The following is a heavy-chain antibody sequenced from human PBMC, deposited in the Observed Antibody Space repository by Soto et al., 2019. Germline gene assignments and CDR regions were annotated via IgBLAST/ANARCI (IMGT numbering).Heavy chain of an antibody. V-gene: IGHV3-30*03. CDR3: ARAAYDFWRNYYGMDV. J-gene: IGHJ6*02. CDR1: GFTFSSYG. CDR2: ISYDGSNK. D-gene: IGHD3-3*01. Sequence: GGSLRLSCAASGFTFSSYGMHWVRQAPGKGLEWVAVISYDGSNKYYADSVKGRFTISRDNSKNTLYLQMSSLRAEDTAVYYCARAAYDFWRNYYGMDVWGQGTTVTVSS.